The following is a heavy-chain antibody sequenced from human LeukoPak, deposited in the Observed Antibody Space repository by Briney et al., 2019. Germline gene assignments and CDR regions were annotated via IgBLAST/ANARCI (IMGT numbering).Heavy chain of an antibody. CDR1: GVTFSSYA. D-gene: IGHD5-12*01. J-gene: IGHJ4*02. CDR3: AREELDIVAPNFDY. Sequence: GGSLRLSRAASGVTFSSYAMHCVRQAPGEGLEWGAVISYDGSNKYYADSVKGRFTISRDNSKNTLYLQMNSLRAEDTAVYYCAREELDIVAPNFDYWGQGTLVTVSS. V-gene: IGHV3-30*04. CDR2: ISYDGSNK.